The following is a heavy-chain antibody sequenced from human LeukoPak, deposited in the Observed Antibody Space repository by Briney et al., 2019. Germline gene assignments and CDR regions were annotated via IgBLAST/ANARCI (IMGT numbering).Heavy chain of an antibody. CDR3: AIDLEPGRAVAADWFDL. V-gene: IGHV1-69*04. D-gene: IGHD6-19*01. CDR1: GCTFSICA. J-gene: IGHJ5*02. Sequence: SVTVSFKASGCTFSICAISWVRQAPGQGLELMGRIIPILGIANNAQTFQGRATITADKSTSVAYMELSSLRSEATAVYYSAIDLEPGRAVAADWFDLWGQETLVTVAS. CDR2: IIPILGIA.